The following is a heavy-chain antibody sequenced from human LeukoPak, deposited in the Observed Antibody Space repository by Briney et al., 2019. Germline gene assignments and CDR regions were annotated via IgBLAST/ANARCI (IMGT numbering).Heavy chain of an antibody. CDR1: GFTFSNAW. CDR2: IKSKTDGGTT. D-gene: IGHD3-9*01. V-gene: IGHV3-15*05. Sequence: GGSLRLSCAASGFTFSNAWMSWVRLAPGKGLEWVGRIKSKTDGGTTDYAAPVKGRFTISRDDSKNTLYLQMSSLRAEDTAVYYCARDDSLTGYNLDYWGQGTLVTVSS. J-gene: IGHJ4*02. CDR3: ARDDSLTGYNLDY.